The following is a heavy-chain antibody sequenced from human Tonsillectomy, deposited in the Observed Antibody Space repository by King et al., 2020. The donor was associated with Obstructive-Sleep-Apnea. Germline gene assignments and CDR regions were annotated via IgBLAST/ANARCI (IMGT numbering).Heavy chain of an antibody. J-gene: IGHJ6*02. Sequence: VQLVESGAEVKKPGESLRISCKGSGYSFTSYGISWVRQMPGKGLEWMGRIDPSDSYTNYSPSFQGHVTISADKSISTAYLQWSSLKASDPAMYYCARLGNTMVRGVIPLGMDVWGQGTTVTVSS. CDR2: IDPSDSYT. V-gene: IGHV5-10-1*01. CDR3: ARLGNTMVRGVIPLGMDV. D-gene: IGHD3-10*01. CDR1: GYSFTSYG.